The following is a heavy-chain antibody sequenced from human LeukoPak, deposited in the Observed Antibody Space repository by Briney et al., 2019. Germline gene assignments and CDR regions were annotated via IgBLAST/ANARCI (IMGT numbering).Heavy chain of an antibody. J-gene: IGHJ4*02. CDR2: MSYSGST. Sequence: KPSETLSLTCTVSGGSIRSSDYYWGWIRQPPGKGLEWIGSMSYSGSTYYNPSLKSRVTISGDTSKNQFSVKLTSVIAADTAVYYCARHLGSAWYNGWDYWGQGTLVTVSA. D-gene: IGHD6-19*01. CDR3: ARHLGSAWYNGWDY. CDR1: GGSIRSSDYY. V-gene: IGHV4-39*01.